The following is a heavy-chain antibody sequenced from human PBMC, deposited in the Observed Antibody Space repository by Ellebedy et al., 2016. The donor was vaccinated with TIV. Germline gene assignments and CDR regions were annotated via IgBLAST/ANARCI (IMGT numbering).Heavy chain of an antibody. V-gene: IGHV4-39*01. CDR3: ARLIGDYDVLAGPVDH. Sequence: SETLSLXXSVSAGSIDISGYFWGWIRQPPGKELEWIGSIYHLGNTYYSPSLKSRVLISVDTSKNQFSLRLTSVSAADTGTYYCARLIGDYDVLAGPVDHWGQGALVTVSS. CDR1: AGSIDISGYF. J-gene: IGHJ5*02. CDR2: IYHLGNT. D-gene: IGHD3-9*01.